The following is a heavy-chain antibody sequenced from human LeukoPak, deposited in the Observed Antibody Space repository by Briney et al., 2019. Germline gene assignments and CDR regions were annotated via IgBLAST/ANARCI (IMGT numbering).Heavy chain of an antibody. V-gene: IGHV4-30-4*08. CDR3: ARVKSLPYAFDI. Sequence: SETLSLTCSVSGGSISSGGYYWSWIRQPPGKGLEWIGYIYYSGSTYYNPSLKSRVTISVDTSKNQFSLKLSSVTAADTAVYYCARVKSLPYAFDIWGQGTMVTVSS. CDR2: IYYSGST. J-gene: IGHJ3*02. CDR1: GGSISSGGYY.